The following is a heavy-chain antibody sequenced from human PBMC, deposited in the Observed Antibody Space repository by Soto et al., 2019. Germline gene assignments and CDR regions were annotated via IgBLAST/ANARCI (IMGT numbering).Heavy chain of an antibody. CDR3: ARDHYFGSGSYGLDY. D-gene: IGHD3-10*01. Sequence: SGGSLRLSCAASGFTFSTYTMNWVRQAPGKGLECVSSIYSTSTYIYYTDSVKGRFSISRDNARNSLYLQMNSLRAEDTAVYYCARDHYFGSGSYGLDYWGPGTLVTVSS. CDR2: IYSTSTYI. V-gene: IGHV3-21*01. CDR1: GFTFSTYT. J-gene: IGHJ4*02.